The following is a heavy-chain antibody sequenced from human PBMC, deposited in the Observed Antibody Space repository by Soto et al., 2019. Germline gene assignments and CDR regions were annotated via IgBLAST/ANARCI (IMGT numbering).Heavy chain of an antibody. V-gene: IGHV4-31*03. D-gene: IGHD2-2*01. CDR2: IYYSGST. CDR3: ARDVAVVPAAEAFDI. Sequence: QVQLQESGPGLVKPSQTLSLTCTVSGGSISSGGYYWSWIRQHPGKGLEWIGYIYYSGSTYYNPSLKSRVTISVDTSKNQFSLKLSSVTAADTAVYYCARDVAVVPAAEAFDIWGQGTMVTVSS. CDR1: GGSISSGGYY. J-gene: IGHJ3*02.